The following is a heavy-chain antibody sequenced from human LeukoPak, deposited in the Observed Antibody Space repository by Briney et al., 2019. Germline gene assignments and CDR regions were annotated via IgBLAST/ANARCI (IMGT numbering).Heavy chain of an antibody. D-gene: IGHD5-18*01. V-gene: IGHV3-30-3*01. Sequence: GGSLRLSCAASGFTFSSYAMHWVRQAPGKGLEWVAVISYDGSNKYYADSVKGRFTISRDNSKNTLYLQMNSLRAEDTAVHYCASIDSTAITDYWGQGTLVTVSS. CDR2: ISYDGSNK. CDR1: GFTFSSYA. J-gene: IGHJ4*02. CDR3: ASIDSTAITDY.